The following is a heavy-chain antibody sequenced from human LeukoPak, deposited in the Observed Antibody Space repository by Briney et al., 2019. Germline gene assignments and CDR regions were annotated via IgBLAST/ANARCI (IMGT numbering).Heavy chain of an antibody. V-gene: IGHV3-30-3*01. CDR2: ISYDGSNK. Sequence: GGSLRLSCAASGFTFSSYPMHWVRQAPGKGLEWVAVISYDGSNKYYADSVKGRFTISRDNSKNTLYLQMNSLRAEDTAVYYCARFIGVVVAATRAYYFDYWGQGTLVTVSS. CDR1: GFTFSSYP. D-gene: IGHD2-15*01. J-gene: IGHJ4*02. CDR3: ARFIGVVVAATRAYYFDY.